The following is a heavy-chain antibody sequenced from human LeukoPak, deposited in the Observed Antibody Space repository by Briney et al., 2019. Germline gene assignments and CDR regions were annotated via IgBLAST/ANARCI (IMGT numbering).Heavy chain of an antibody. Sequence: PSETLSLTCAVYGGSFSGYYWSWIRQPPGKGLEWIGEINHSGSTNYNPSLKSRVTISVDTSKNQFSLKLSSVTAADTAVYYCARGNPTYGSGSYNNYYYYYYMDVWGKGTTVTVSS. CDR3: ARGNPTYGSGSYNNYYYYYYMDV. D-gene: IGHD3-10*01. CDR2: INHSGST. CDR1: GGSFSGYY. J-gene: IGHJ6*03. V-gene: IGHV4-34*01.